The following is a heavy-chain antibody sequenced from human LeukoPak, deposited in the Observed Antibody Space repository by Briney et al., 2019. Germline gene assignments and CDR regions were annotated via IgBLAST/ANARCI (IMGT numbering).Heavy chain of an antibody. J-gene: IGHJ3*02. D-gene: IGHD5-18*01. Sequence: CGPTLIHPTRTRTLTCTFSGFSLRTGGVGVGWMRQPPGKDLEWLALIYWDDDKRYSPSLKRRLTITQDTSKNQVVLTMTNMEPVDTATYYCAHRSLTGTATFDIWGQGTMVTVSS. CDR1: GFSLRTGGVG. CDR2: IYWDDDK. V-gene: IGHV2-5*02. CDR3: AHRSLTGTATFDI.